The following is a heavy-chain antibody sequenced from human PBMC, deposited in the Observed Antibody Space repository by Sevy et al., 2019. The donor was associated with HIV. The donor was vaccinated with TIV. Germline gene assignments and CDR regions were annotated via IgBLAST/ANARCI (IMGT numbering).Heavy chain of an antibody. CDR1: GYTFTSYG. Sequence: ASVKVSCKASGYTFTSYGISWVRQAPGQGLEWMGWISAYNGNTNYAQKLQGRVTMTTDTSTSTAYMERRSLRSDDTAVYYCARRSYTPYCSSTSCHFDYWGQGTLVTVSS. J-gene: IGHJ4*02. CDR2: ISAYNGNT. D-gene: IGHD2-2*01. CDR3: ARRSYTPYCSSTSCHFDY. V-gene: IGHV1-18*01.